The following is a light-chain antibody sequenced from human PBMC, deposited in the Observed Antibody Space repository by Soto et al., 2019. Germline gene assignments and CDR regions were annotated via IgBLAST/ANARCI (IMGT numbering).Light chain of an antibody. Sequence: EIVLTQSPGTLSLSPGERATLSCRASQSVSSSYLAWYQQKPGQAPRLLIYGASSRVTAIPDRFSGSGSGTDFTLTITRLEPEDFAVYYCQQYGSSPWTFGQGTKVEIK. CDR3: QQYGSSPWT. CDR2: GAS. CDR1: QSVSSSY. V-gene: IGKV3-20*01. J-gene: IGKJ1*01.